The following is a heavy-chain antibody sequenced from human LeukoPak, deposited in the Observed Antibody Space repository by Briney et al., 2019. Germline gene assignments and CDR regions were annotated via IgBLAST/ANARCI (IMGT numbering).Heavy chain of an antibody. J-gene: IGHJ3*02. CDR1: GFTFGSYW. V-gene: IGHV3-74*01. CDR3: ARTVAGKGNAFDI. D-gene: IGHD6-19*01. CDR2: INSDGSTT. Sequence: GGSLRLSCVASGFTFGSYWMHWVRQAPGRGLVWVSRINSDGSTTSYADSVKGRSTMSRDNAKNTLYLQMNSLRAEDTAVYYCARTVAGKGNAFDIWGQGTMVTVSP.